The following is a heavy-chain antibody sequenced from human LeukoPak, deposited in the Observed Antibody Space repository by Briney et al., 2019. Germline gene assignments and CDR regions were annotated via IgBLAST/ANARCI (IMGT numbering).Heavy chain of an antibody. CDR3: AADLKIVAPTGAYVF. CDR2: FGPDDSET. Sequence: ASVKVSCKVPDYTLTEVHKDWVRHTPGKGLEWMGGFGPDDSETIYAQNFQGRVTMTEDTSTDTAYMELSSLKYDDTAVYYCAADLKIVAPTGAYVFWGQGTLVTVSS. J-gene: IGHJ4*02. D-gene: IGHD5-12*01. V-gene: IGHV1-24*01. CDR1: DYTLTEVH.